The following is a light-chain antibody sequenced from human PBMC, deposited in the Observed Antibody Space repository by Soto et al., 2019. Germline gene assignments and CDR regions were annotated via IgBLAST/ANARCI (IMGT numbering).Light chain of an antibody. CDR2: WAS. Sequence: IVMTQSPDSLAVSLGESATINCKSSQSVLYSSNNKNYLAWYQQKPGQPPKLLIYWASTRESGVPDRFSGSGSGTDFTLTISSLQAEDVAVYYCQQYYSTPLTFGGGTKVHIK. J-gene: IGKJ4*01. V-gene: IGKV4-1*01. CDR1: QSVLYSSNNKNY. CDR3: QQYYSTPLT.